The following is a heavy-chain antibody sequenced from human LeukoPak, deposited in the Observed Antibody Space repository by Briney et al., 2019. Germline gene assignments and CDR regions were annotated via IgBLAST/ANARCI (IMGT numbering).Heavy chain of an antibody. J-gene: IGHJ4*02. D-gene: IGHD3-10*01. CDR2: ISGSGGST. CDR1: GFTFSSYA. Sequence: GGSLRLSCAASGFTFSSYAMSWVRQAPGKGLEWVSAISGSGGSTYYADSVKGRFTISRDNPKNTLYLQMNSLRAEDTAVYYCAKDPSGLWFGELLFDYWGQGTLVTVSS. V-gene: IGHV3-23*01. CDR3: AKDPSGLWFGELLFDY.